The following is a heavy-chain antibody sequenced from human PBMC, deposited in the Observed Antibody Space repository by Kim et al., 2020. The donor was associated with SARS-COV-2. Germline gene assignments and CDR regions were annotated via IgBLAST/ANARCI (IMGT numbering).Heavy chain of an antibody. Sequence: SETLSLTCTVSGGSISSSSYYWGWIRQPPGKGLEWIGSIYYSGSTYYNPSLKSRVTISVDTSKNQFSLKLSSVTAADTAVYYCARHDHSSGGDVWGQGTTVTVSS. CDR1: GGSISSSSYY. J-gene: IGHJ6*02. V-gene: IGHV4-39*01. D-gene: IGHD6-19*01. CDR3: ARHDHSSGGDV. CDR2: IYYSGST.